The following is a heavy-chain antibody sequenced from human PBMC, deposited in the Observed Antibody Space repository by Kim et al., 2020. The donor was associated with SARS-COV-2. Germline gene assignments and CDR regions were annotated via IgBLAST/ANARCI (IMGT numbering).Heavy chain of an antibody. J-gene: IGHJ4*02. CDR3: ARDRSLVGIGEGDY. CDR2: ISSSSNYT. D-gene: IGHD3-10*01. CDR1: GFTFSDFY. V-gene: IGHV3-11*05. Sequence: GGSLRLSCAASGFTFSDFYMNWIRQAPGKGLEWVSYISSSSNYTNYADSVKGLFTISRDNAKNSLYLQMNSLRAEDTAVYYCARDRSLVGIGEGDYWGQG.